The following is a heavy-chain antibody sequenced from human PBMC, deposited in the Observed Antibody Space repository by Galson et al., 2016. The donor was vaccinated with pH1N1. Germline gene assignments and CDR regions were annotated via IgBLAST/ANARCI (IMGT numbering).Heavy chain of an antibody. J-gene: IGHJ5*02. V-gene: IGHV3-23*01. CDR3: TKDSGSPCSSTSCTHFLGR. CDR1: GFTFTSYA. CDR2: ISGSGDSA. Sequence: SLRLSCAASGFTFTSYAMSWVRQPPGKGLEWVSAISGSGDSAYFADSVKGRFTISRDNSKNTLYLQMNSLRAEDTAVYYCTKDSGSPCSSTSCTHFLGRWGQGTLVTVSS. D-gene: IGHD2-2*01.